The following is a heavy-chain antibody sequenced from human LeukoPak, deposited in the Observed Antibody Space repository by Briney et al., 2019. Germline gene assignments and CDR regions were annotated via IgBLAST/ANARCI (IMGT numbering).Heavy chain of an antibody. V-gene: IGHV1-24*01. D-gene: IGHD3-3*01. CDR2: FDPEDGET. J-gene: IGHJ6*03. CDR1: GYTLTELS. CDR3: ARGPYYDFWSDTSDYYMDV. Sequence: ASVKVSCKVSGYTLTELSMHWVRQAPGKGLEWMGGFDPEDGETIYAQKFQGRVTMTEDTSTDTAYMELSSLRSEDTAVYYCARGPYYDFWSDTSDYYMDVWGKGTTVTVSS.